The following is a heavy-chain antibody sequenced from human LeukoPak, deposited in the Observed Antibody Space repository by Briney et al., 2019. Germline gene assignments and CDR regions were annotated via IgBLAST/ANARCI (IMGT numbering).Heavy chain of an antibody. J-gene: IGHJ5*02. V-gene: IGHV3-23*01. D-gene: IGHD1-26*01. CDR1: GFTFSSYA. CDR2: ISGSGGST. CDR3: AKDLYSGSYLGWFDP. Sequence: GGSLRLSCAASGFTFSSYAMSWVRQAPGKGLEWVSAISGSGGSTYYADSVKGRFTISRDNSKNTLYLQMNSLRAEDTAVYYCAKDLYSGSYLGWFDPWGQGTLVTVSS.